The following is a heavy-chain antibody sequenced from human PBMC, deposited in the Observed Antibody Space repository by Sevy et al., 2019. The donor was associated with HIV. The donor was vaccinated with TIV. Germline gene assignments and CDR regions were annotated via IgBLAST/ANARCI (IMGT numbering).Heavy chain of an antibody. CDR2: ISYDGSNK. CDR3: ARDDGFDY. D-gene: IGHD4-17*01. V-gene: IGHV3-30-3*01. Sequence: GGSLRLSCAASGFTFSSYAMHWVRQAPGKGLEWVAVISYDGSNKYYADSVKGRFTISRENSKNTLYLQMNSLRAEDTAVYYCARDDGFDYWGQGTLVTVSS. CDR1: GFTFSSYA. J-gene: IGHJ4*02.